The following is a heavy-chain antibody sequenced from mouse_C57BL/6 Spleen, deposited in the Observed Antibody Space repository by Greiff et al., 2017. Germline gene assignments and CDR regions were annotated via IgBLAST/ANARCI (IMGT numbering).Heavy chain of an antibody. D-gene: IGHD2-1*01. CDR3: AREGIYYLSEGFAY. V-gene: IGHV2-9-1*01. CDR1: GFSLTSYA. CDR2: IWTGGST. J-gene: IGHJ3*01. Sequence: VQLQQSGPGLVAPSQSLSITCTVSGFSLTSYAISWVRQPPGKGLEWLGVIWTGGSTHYTSALKSRLSISKDNSKSQVFLKMNSRQTDDTARYYCAREGIYYLSEGFAYWGQGTLVTVSS.